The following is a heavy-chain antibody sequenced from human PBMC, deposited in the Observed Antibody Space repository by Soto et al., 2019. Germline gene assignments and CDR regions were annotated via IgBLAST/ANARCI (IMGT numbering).Heavy chain of an antibody. V-gene: IGHV4-30-2*01. Sequence: QLQLQESGSGLVKPSQTLSLTCAVSGGSISSGGYSWSWIRQPPGKGLEWIGYIYHSGSTYYNPSLKSRVTTSVDRSKNQYSLKLSSVTAADTAVYYRARASTTVTTLDYWGQGTLVTVSS. J-gene: IGHJ4*02. CDR3: ARASTTVTTLDY. CDR2: IYHSGST. CDR1: GGSISSGGYS. D-gene: IGHD4-17*01.